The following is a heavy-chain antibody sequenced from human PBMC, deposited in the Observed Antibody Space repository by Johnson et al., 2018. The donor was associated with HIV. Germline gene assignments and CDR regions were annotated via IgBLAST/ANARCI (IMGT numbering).Heavy chain of an antibody. CDR1: GFTVSSNY. V-gene: IGHV3-53*01. J-gene: IGHJ3*02. CDR2: IYSGGST. Sequence: VQLVESGGGLIQPGGSLRLSCAASGFTVSSNYMSWVRQAPGKGLEWVSVIYSGGSTYYADSVKGRFTISRDNSKNTLYLQMNSLRAEDTAVYYCARDLFYYDSSGYAFDIWGQGTMVTVSS. D-gene: IGHD3-22*01. CDR3: ARDLFYYDSSGYAFDI.